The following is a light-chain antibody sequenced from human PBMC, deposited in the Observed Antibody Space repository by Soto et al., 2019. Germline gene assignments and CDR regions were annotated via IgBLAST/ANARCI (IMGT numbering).Light chain of an antibody. CDR1: ENINNR. Sequence: EVVMTQSPATLSVSPGERATLSCRASENINNRLAWYQQTPGQAPRLLIYGASTRATGIPDRFRGSGSGTELTLTIGSLQSEDFAVYYCQQYSDWPPWTFGQGTKVEIK. V-gene: IGKV3-15*01. J-gene: IGKJ1*01. CDR2: GAS. CDR3: QQYSDWPPWT.